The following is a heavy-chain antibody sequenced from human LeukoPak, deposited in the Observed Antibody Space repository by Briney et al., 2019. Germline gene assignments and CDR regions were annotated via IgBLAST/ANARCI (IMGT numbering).Heavy chain of an antibody. J-gene: IGHJ3*02. D-gene: IGHD3-10*01. Sequence: GGALRLSCAASGFTFSSYGMHWVRQAPGKGLEWVAVISYDGSNKYYADSVKGRFTISRDNSKNTLYLQMNSLRAEDTAVYYCAKGGPGGFGAFDIWGQGTMVTVSS. CDR1: GFTFSSYG. CDR3: AKGGPGGFGAFDI. CDR2: ISYDGSNK. V-gene: IGHV3-30*18.